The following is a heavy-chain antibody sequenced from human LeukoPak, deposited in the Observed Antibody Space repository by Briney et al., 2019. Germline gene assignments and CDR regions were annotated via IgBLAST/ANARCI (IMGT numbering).Heavy chain of an antibody. CDR3: ARTRYYYNSRSYGAPYYFDY. Sequence: PSETLSLTCTVSGGSISSGSYYWSWIRQPAGKGLEYIGRIYTSGSTYYNPSLKSRVTISVDTSKNQFSLRLSSVTAADTAVYYCARTRYYYNSRSYGAPYYFDYWGQGTLVTVSS. D-gene: IGHD3-10*01. CDR2: IYTSGST. J-gene: IGHJ4*02. CDR1: GGSISSGSYY. V-gene: IGHV4-61*02.